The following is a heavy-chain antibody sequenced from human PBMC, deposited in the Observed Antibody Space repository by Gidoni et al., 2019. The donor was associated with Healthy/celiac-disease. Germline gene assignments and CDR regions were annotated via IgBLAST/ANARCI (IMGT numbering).Heavy chain of an antibody. Sequence: EVQLLESGVGLVQPGGSLRLSFAASGFTFSSYAMSWVRQAPGTGLEWVSAISGSGGSTYYADSVKGRFTISRDNSKNTLYLQMNSLRAEDTAVYYCAKKGTEHYWYFDLWGRGTLVTVSS. CDR2: ISGSGGST. D-gene: IGHD1-1*01. V-gene: IGHV3-23*01. CDR1: GFTFSSYA. J-gene: IGHJ2*01. CDR3: AKKGTEHYWYFDL.